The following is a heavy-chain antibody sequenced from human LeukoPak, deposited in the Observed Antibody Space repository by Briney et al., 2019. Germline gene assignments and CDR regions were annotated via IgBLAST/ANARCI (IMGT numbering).Heavy chain of an antibody. CDR1: GGSFSGYY. D-gene: IGHD3-22*01. Sequence: SETLSLTCAVYGGSFSGYYWSWIRQPPGKGLEWIGEINHSGSTNYNPSLKSRVTMSIDTSKNQFSLNLRSVTAADLAVYYCARGGVTVIVVAIWGQGTLVTVSS. CDR2: INHSGST. J-gene: IGHJ4*02. V-gene: IGHV4-34*01. CDR3: ARGGVTVIVVAI.